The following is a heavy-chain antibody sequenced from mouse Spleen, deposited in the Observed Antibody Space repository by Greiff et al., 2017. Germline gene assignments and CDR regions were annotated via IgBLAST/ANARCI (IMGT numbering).Heavy chain of an antibody. Sequence: SGAELVRPGASVTLSCKASGYTFTDYEMHWVKQTPVHGLEWIGAIDPETGGTAYNQKFKGKATLTADKSSSTAYMELRSLTSEDSAVYYCTRDGSFAYWGQGTLVTVSA. J-gene: IGHJ3*01. V-gene: IGHV1-15*01. CDR2: IDPETGGT. CDR1: GYTFTDYE. D-gene: IGHD1-1*01. CDR3: TRDGSFAY.